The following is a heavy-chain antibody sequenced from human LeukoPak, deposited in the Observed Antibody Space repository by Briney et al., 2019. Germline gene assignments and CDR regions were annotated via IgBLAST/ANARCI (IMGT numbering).Heavy chain of an antibody. CDR3: AREYTAMAYDY. CDR2: ISSTSKYI. V-gene: IGHV3-21*01. J-gene: IGHJ4*02. Sequence: GSLRLSCVASGFAFSDDSMNWVRQPPGKGLEWVSSISSTSKYIYYADSVKGRFTISRDNAKNSLFLQMNNLRVDDSAVYYCAREYTAMAYDYWGQGTLVTVSS. D-gene: IGHD5-18*01. CDR1: GFAFSDDS.